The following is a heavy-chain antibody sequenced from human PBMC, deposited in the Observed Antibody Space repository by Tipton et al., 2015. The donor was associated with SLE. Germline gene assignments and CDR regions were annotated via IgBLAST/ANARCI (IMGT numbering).Heavy chain of an antibody. CDR1: GFTFSRHA. D-gene: IGHD3-16*01. CDR3: ARELIPLYGMDV. V-gene: IGHV3-23*03. Sequence: SLRLSCAASGFTFSRHAMSWVRQGPGKGLEWVSVIYSVGSTFYADSVKGRFTISRDNSKNTLYLQMNSLRAEDTAVYYCARELIPLYGMDVWGQGTTVTVSS. CDR2: IYSVGST. J-gene: IGHJ6*02.